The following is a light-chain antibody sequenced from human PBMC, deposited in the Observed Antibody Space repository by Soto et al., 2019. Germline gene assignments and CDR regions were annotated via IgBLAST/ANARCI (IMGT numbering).Light chain of an antibody. J-gene: IGKJ2*01. CDR1: HSIGSW. Sequence: DMQMTQSPPTLSASVGDRVTITCRATHSIGSWLAWYQQKPGKAPKLLIYKASSLESGVPLRFSGSVSGTEFTLSISRLQPDDFATYYCHQYDNDSGYTFGQGTKLDMK. V-gene: IGKV1-5*03. CDR3: HQYDNDSGYT. CDR2: KAS.